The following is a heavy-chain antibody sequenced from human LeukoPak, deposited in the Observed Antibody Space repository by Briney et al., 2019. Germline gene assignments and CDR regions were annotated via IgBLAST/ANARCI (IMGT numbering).Heavy chain of an antibody. Sequence: GRSLRLSCVASGFTFDDYAMHWVRQAPGKGLGWDSGIRRDSATVGYADSVKGRFTGSRDNAKNSLYLQMNSVRADDMALYYCAKVAHNTWPFYSDSWGQGTQVTVSS. V-gene: IGHV3-9*03. D-gene: IGHD1-1*01. J-gene: IGHJ4*02. CDR2: IRRDSATV. CDR1: GFTFDDYA. CDR3: AKVAHNTWPFYSDS.